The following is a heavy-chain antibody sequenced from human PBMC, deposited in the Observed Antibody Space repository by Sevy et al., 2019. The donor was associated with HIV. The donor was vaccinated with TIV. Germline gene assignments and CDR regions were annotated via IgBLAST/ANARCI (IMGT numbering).Heavy chain of an antibody. V-gene: IGHV4-4*07. D-gene: IGHD3-22*01. CDR3: ARLGSYYDSSGYYSSAFDI. Sequence: SETLSLTCTVSGGSISSYYWSWIRQPAGKGLEWIGRIYTSGSTNYNPSLKSRVTMSVETSKNQFSLKLSSVTAADTAVYYCARLGSYYDSSGYYSSAFDIWGQGTMVTVSS. CDR1: GGSISSYY. J-gene: IGHJ3*02. CDR2: IYTSGST.